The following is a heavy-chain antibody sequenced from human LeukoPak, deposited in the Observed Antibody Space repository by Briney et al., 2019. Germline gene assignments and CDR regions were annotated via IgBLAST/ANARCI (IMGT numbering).Heavy chain of an antibody. CDR3: ARGGSSSWYNWFDP. J-gene: IGHJ5*02. D-gene: IGHD6-13*01. Sequence: EASVTVSCKASGYTFTGYYMHWVRQAPGQGLEWMGRINPNSGGTNYAQKFQGRVTMTRDTSISTAYMELSRLRSDDTAVYYCARGGSSSWYNWFDPWGQGTLVTVSS. CDR2: INPNSGGT. V-gene: IGHV1-2*06. CDR1: GYTFTGYY.